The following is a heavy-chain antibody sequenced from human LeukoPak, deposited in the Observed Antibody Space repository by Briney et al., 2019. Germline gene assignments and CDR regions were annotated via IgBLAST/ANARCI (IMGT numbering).Heavy chain of an antibody. D-gene: IGHD1-26*01. J-gene: IGHJ4*02. V-gene: IGHV3-48*01. CDR1: GFTFSSYS. CDR2: ISSSSRTI. Sequence: GGSLRLSCAASGFTFSSYSMNWVRRAPGKGLEWVSYISSSSRTIYYADSVKGRFTISRDNAKNSLYLQMNSLRAGDTAVYYCARSDSGSYWGGQGTLVTVSS. CDR3: ARSDSGSYW.